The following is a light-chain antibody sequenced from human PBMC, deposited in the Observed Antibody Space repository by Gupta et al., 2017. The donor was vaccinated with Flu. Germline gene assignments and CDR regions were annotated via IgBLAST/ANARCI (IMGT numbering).Light chain of an antibody. CDR1: QGISNY. V-gene: IGKV1-9*01. CDR2: SAS. CDR3: QQLSPYPS. Sequence: GDRVTITCRASQGISNYLAWYQQEPGKAPKLLIYSASSLQSGVPSRFSGSGSGTEFTLTISRLQPEDLATYYCQQLSPYPSFGEGTNVEIK. J-gene: IGKJ4*01.